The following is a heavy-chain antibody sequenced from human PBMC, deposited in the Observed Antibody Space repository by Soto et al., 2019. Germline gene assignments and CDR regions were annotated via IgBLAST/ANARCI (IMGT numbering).Heavy chain of an antibody. CDR3: ARAGVLRFLEWLSMDV. Sequence: QVQLVESGGGVVQPGRSLRLSCAASGFTFSSYGMHWVRQAPGKGLEWVAVISYDGSNKYYADSVKGRFTISRDNSKNTLYLQMNSLRAEDTAVYYCARAGVLRFLEWLSMDVWGQGTTVTVSS. D-gene: IGHD3-3*01. J-gene: IGHJ6*02. CDR2: ISYDGSNK. CDR1: GFTFSSYG. V-gene: IGHV3-30*03.